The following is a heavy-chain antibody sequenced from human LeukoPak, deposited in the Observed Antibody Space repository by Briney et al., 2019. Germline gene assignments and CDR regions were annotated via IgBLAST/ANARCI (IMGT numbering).Heavy chain of an antibody. CDR3: AGRVGYFYYGMDV. D-gene: IGHD1-26*01. CDR1: GFTFSTYA. Sequence: PGGSLRLSCAVSGFTFSTYAMSWVRQAPGKGLEWVSAISGSGGSTYYADSVTGRFTISRDNSKNTVYLQMSSLRAEDTAVYYCAGRVGYFYYGMDVWGQGTTVTVSS. CDR2: ISGSGGST. J-gene: IGHJ6*02. V-gene: IGHV3-23*01.